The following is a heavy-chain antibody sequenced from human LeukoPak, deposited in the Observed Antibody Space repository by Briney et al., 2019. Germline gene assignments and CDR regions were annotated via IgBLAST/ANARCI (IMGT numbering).Heavy chain of an antibody. CDR2: ISPNSGGT. D-gene: IGHD1-26*01. Sequence: ASVKVSCKASGYTFTSYAMHWVRQAPGQGLEWMGWISPNSGGTNYAQKFQGRVTMTRDTSISTAYMELSRLRSDDTAVYYCARAGEEWELLNWGQGTLVTVSS. CDR1: GYTFTSYA. V-gene: IGHV1-2*02. CDR3: ARAGEEWELLN. J-gene: IGHJ4*02.